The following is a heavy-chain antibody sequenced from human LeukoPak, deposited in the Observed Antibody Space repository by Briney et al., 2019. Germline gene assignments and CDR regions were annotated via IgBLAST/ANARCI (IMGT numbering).Heavy chain of an antibody. Sequence: ASVKVSCKASGYTFTSYGIGWVRQAPGQGLEWMGWISTYNRKRNYAQKFQDRVTVTTDTSTSTAYMELRSLRSDDTAIYHCAKNYYYDNTGYWGAFDIWGQGTMVTVPS. CDR3: AKNYYYDNTGYWGAFDI. CDR1: GYTFTSYG. V-gene: IGHV1-18*01. CDR2: ISTYNRKR. J-gene: IGHJ3*02. D-gene: IGHD3-22*01.